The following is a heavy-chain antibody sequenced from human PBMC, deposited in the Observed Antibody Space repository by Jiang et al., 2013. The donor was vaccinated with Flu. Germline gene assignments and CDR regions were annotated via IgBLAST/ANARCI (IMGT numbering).Heavy chain of an antibody. CDR3: ARVPEPSDHSSGVSDP. CDR2: INHSGST. D-gene: IGHD6-19*01. Sequence: LLKPSETLSLTCAVYGGSFSGYYWSWIRQPPGKGLEWIGEINHSGSTNYNPSLKSRVTISVDTSKNQFSLKLSSVTAADTAVYYCARVPEPSDHSSGVSDPWGQGTLVTVSS. J-gene: IGHJ5*02. CDR1: GGSFSGYY. V-gene: IGHV4-34*01.